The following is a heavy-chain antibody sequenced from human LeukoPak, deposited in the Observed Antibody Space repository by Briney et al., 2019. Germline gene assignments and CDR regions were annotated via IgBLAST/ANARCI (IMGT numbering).Heavy chain of an antibody. CDR1: GFTFSSYA. D-gene: IGHD6-13*01. Sequence: GRSLRLSCAASGFTFSSYAMHWVRQAPGKGLEWVAVISYDGSNKYYADSVKGRFTISRDNSKNTLYLQMNSLRAEDTAVYYCAREVGSSWYEEYYFDYWGQGTLVTVSS. J-gene: IGHJ4*02. V-gene: IGHV3-30-3*01. CDR2: ISYDGSNK. CDR3: AREVGSSWYEEYYFDY.